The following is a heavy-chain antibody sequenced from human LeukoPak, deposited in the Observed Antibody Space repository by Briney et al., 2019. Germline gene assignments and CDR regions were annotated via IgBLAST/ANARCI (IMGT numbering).Heavy chain of an antibody. J-gene: IGHJ4*02. Sequence: PGGSLRLSCAVSGFTFSSYAIHWVRQAPGKGLEWVAFISYDGNNKYYADSVKGRFTISRDNSKNTLDLQMNSLRAGDTAVYYCAREDTEGSGDGHTYDFLDYWGPGTQVTVSS. D-gene: IGHD5-24*01. CDR2: ISYDGNNK. V-gene: IGHV3-30-3*01. CDR3: AREDTEGSGDGHTYDFLDY. CDR1: GFTFSSYA.